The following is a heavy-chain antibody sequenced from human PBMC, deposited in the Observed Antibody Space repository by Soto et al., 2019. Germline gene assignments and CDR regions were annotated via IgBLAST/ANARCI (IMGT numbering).Heavy chain of an antibody. CDR3: ARLDGLDAFDI. V-gene: IGHV4-59*01. CDR2: IYYSGST. J-gene: IGHJ3*02. CDR1: GGSISSYY. Sequence: QVQLQESGPGLVKPSETLSLTCTVSGGSISSYYWSWIRQPPGKGLEWIGYIYYSGSTNYNPSLKSRDTISVDTSKTQSSLKLSSVTAADTAVYYCARLDGLDAFDIWGQGTMVTVSS.